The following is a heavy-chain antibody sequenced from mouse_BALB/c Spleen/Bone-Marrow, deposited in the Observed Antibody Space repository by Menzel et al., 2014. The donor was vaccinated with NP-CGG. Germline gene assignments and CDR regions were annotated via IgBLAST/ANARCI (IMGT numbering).Heavy chain of an antibody. J-gene: IGHJ2*01. Sequence: VQRVESGAELVRPGASVKLSCKALGYTFIDYEIHWVKQTPVHGLEWIGAIHPGSGGTAYNQKFKGKATLTADKYSSTVYMELSSLTSEDSVVYYCARLRQLGLRTIDYWGQGTTLTVAS. V-gene: IGHV1-15*01. D-gene: IGHD3-2*01. CDR3: ARLRQLGLRTIDY. CDR2: IHPGSGGT. CDR1: GYTFIDYE.